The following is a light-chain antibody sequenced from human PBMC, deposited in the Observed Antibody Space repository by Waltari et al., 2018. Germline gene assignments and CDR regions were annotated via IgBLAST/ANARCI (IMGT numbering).Light chain of an antibody. CDR2: WNN. CDR3: ATCDDSLSALYV. CDR1: SSNIGSNY. Sequence: QSVLTQPPSASGTPGQRVTISCSGSSSNIGSNYVYWYQQLPGTAPKLLIYWNNQRPSRVPDRFSGSESGTSAALAISVLRSEYETDYYCATCDDSLSALYVFGTGTNVTFL. J-gene: IGLJ1*01. V-gene: IGLV1-47*01.